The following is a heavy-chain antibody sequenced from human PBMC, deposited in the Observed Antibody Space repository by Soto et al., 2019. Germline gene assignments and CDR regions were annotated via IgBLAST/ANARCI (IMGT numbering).Heavy chain of an antibody. CDR3: ARDNDSSGYYPGGTYYYYGMDV. J-gene: IGHJ6*02. CDR1: GFTFSSYS. CDR2: ISSSSSYI. V-gene: IGHV3-21*01. D-gene: IGHD3-22*01. Sequence: EVQLVESGGGLVKPGGSLRLSCAASGFTFSSYSMNWVRQAPGKGLEWVSSISSSSSYIYYADSVKGRFTISRDNAKNSLYLQMNILRAEDTAVYYCARDNDSSGYYPGGTYYYYGMDVWGQGTTVTVSS.